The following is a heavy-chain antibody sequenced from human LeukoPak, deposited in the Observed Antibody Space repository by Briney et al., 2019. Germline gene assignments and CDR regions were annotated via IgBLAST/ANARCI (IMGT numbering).Heavy chain of an antibody. CDR2: ISSSSSYI. Sequence: GGSLRLPCAASGFTFSSYWMNWARQAPGKGLEWVSSISSSSSYIYYADSVKGRFTISRDNAKNSLYLQMNSLRAEDTAVYYCARERLSSSWFDPWGQGTLVTVSS. V-gene: IGHV3-21*01. D-gene: IGHD6-13*01. CDR3: ARERLSSSWFDP. CDR1: GFTFSSYW. J-gene: IGHJ5*02.